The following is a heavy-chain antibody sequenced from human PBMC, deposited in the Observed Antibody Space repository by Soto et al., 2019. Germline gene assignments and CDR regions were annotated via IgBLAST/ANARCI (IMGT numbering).Heavy chain of an antibody. CDR2: ISYDGSNK. CDR1: GFTFSSYA. V-gene: IGHV3-30-3*01. J-gene: IGHJ4*02. D-gene: IGHD6-6*01. Sequence: PGESLKISCAASGFTFSSYAMHWVRQAPGKGLEWVAVISYDGSNKYYADSVKGRFTISRDNSKNTLYLQMNSLRAEDTAVYYCARGVYSSSAALDYWGQGTLVTVSS. CDR3: ARGVYSSSAALDY.